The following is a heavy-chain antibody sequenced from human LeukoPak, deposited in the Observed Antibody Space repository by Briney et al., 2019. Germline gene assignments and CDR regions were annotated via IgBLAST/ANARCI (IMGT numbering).Heavy chain of an antibody. J-gene: IGHJ6*02. V-gene: IGHV4-34*01. CDR2: INHSGST. D-gene: IGHD1-26*01. CDR3: ARGGGSSSYYYGMDV. Sequence: SETLSLTCAVYGESFSGSYWIWIRQPPGEGLEWIGEINHSGSTNYNPSLKSRVTISVDTSKNQFSLKLSSVTAADTAVYYCARGGGSSSYYYGMDVWGQGTTVTVSS. CDR1: GESFSGSY.